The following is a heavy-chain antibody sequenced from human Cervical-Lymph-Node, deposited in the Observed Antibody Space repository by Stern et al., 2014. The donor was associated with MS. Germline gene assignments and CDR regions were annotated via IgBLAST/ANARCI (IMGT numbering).Heavy chain of an antibody. CDR1: GYSFTAYF. CDR2: ISTDTGGA. D-gene: IGHD1-26*01. Sequence: QMQLVQYGAEVKKPGASVKVSCKASGYSFTAYFIHWVRQAPGQGLEWMGWISTDTGGANYAQRFQGRVTMTRDTSISTTYMELSRLRSDDTAVYYCARDRGSHSDYWGQGTLVTVSS. J-gene: IGHJ4*02. CDR3: ARDRGSHSDY. V-gene: IGHV1-2*02.